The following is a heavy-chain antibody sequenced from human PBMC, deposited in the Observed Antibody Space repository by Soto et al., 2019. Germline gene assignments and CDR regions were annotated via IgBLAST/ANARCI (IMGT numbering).Heavy chain of an antibody. J-gene: IGHJ4*02. CDR3: ARDWPLGGSVD. D-gene: IGHD2-15*01. CDR1: GGSISSGGYY. V-gene: IGHV4-31*03. Sequence: PSETLSLTCTVSGGSISSGGYYWSWIRQHPGKGLEWIGYIYYSGSTYYNPSLKSRVTISVDTSKNQFSLKLSSVTAADTAVYYCARDWPLGGSVDWGQGTLVTVSS. CDR2: IYYSGST.